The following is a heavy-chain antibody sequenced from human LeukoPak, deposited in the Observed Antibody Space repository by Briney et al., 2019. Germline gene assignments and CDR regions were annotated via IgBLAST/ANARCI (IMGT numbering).Heavy chain of an antibody. CDR3: AREFRSSWYQAFDI. V-gene: IGHV3-21*01. CDR1: RFTFSSYS. CDR2: ISSSSSYI. J-gene: IGHJ3*02. D-gene: IGHD6-13*01. Sequence: GGSLRLSCSASRFTFSSYSMNWVRQAPGKGLEWVSSISSSSSYIYYADSVRGRFTISRDNAKNSLYLQMNSLRAEDTAVYYCAREFRSSWYQAFDIWGQGTMVTVSS.